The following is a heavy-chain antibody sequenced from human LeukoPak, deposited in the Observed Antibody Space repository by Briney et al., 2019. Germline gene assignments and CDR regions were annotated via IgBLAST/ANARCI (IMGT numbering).Heavy chain of an antibody. CDR3: TSPMATRDY. D-gene: IGHD5-24*01. CDR2: IRSKANSYAT. J-gene: IGHJ4*02. Sequence: GGSLRLSCAASGVTLSGSAMHWVRQASGKGLEWVGRIRSKANSYATAYAASVKGRFTISRDDSKNTAYLQMNSLKTDDTAVYYCTSPMATRDYWGQGTLVTVSS. V-gene: IGHV3-73*01. CDR1: GVTLSGSA.